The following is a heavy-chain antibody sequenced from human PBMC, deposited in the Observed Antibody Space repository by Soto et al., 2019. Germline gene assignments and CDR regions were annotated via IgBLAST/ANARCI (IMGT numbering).Heavy chain of an antibody. J-gene: IGHJ4*02. D-gene: IGHD3-16*01. V-gene: IGHV4-61*01. CDR2: IYYSGTT. Sequence: SETLSLTCAVSGDSVSNDNYYWSWIRQPPGKGLAWIGYIYYSGTTNYNSYLKSRLSLSVDMSKNQFSLKLASVTAADTAVYFCARSQRGRTAFTFDYWGQGALVTVSS. CDR1: GDSVSNDNYY. CDR3: ARSQRGRTAFTFDY.